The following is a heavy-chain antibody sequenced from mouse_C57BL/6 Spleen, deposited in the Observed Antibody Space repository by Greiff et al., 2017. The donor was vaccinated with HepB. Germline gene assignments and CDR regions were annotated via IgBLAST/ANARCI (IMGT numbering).Heavy chain of an antibody. Sequence: QVQLQQPGAELVMPGASVKLSCKASGYTFTSYWMHWVKQRPGQGLEWIGEIDPSDSYTNYNQKFKGKSTLTVDKSSSTAYMQLSSLTSEDSAVYYCARTPYSNSYFDYWGQGTTLTVSS. D-gene: IGHD2-5*01. CDR1: GYTFTSYW. J-gene: IGHJ2*01. CDR2: IDPSDSYT. CDR3: ARTPYSNSYFDY. V-gene: IGHV1-69*01.